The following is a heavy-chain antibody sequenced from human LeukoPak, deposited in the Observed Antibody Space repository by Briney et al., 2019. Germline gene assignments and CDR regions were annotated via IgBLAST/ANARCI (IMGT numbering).Heavy chain of an antibody. V-gene: IGHV1-69*06. J-gene: IGHJ4*02. CDR2: IIPIFGTA. CDR1: GGTFSSYA. D-gene: IGHD3-22*01. Sequence: GASVKVSCKASGGTFSSYAISWVRQAPGQGLEWMGGIIPIFGTANYAQKFQGRVTITADKSTSTAYMELSSLRSEDTAVYYCARTGHYYDSNKPFDYWGQGTLVTVSS. CDR3: ARTGHYYDSNKPFDY.